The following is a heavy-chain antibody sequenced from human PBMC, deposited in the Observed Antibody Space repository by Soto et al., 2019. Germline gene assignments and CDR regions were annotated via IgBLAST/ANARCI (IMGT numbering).Heavy chain of an antibody. CDR3: ARGPRVSSTGTGAH. CDR1: GFSFSSYG. CDR2: ISDDGSTA. Sequence: GGSLRLSCAAAGFSFSSYGMHWVRQVPGKGLTWVSRISDDGSTATYADSVKGRFVISRDNAKNSLYLEMNTLRADDSGLYYCARGPRVSSTGTGAHWGRGTLVTVSS. D-gene: IGHD1-1*01. J-gene: IGHJ4*02. V-gene: IGHV3-74*01.